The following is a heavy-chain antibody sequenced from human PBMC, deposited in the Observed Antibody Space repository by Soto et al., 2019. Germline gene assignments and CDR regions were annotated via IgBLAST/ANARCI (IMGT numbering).Heavy chain of an antibody. CDR2: IYYSGT. J-gene: IGHJ2*01. Sequence: QVQLQESGPGLVKPSQTLSLTCSVSGGSISSGDHYWNWIRQHPGKGLEWIGYIYYSGTHYNPSLKRRVTISEDTSKNQFSLNLSSVTAADTAVYYCARGPSVTTVYWYFDLWGRGTRVTVSS. CDR1: GGSISSGDHY. V-gene: IGHV4-31*03. CDR3: ARGPSVTTVYWYFDL. D-gene: IGHD4-17*01.